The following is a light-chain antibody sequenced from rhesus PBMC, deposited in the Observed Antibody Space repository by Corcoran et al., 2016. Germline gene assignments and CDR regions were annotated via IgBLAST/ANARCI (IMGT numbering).Light chain of an antibody. V-gene: IGKV4-1*01. Sequence: DIVMTQSPDSLPVSLGERVTINCKSSQSLLYTSNNKNCLAWYQQKPGQAPKLHIYWASTRESGVPNRVSGSGSGTDFTLPISGLQAEDVAVYYCQQYYSTPYSFGQGTKVEIK. CDR3: QQYYSTPYS. J-gene: IGKJ2*01. CDR1: QSLLYTSNNKNC. CDR2: WAS.